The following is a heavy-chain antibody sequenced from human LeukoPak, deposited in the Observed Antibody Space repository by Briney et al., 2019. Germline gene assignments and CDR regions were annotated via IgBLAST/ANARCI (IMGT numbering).Heavy chain of an antibody. Sequence: GRSLRLSCAASEFTFGFSFSNFDMHWARRAPGKGLEWVALISFDGTNEYYADSVKGRFSISRNNSKNTLYLQMNSLRVDDTAVYFCAKGHGGSYFPVGPLVDSWGQGTLVIVSS. J-gene: IGHJ4*02. V-gene: IGHV3-30*18. CDR3: AKGHGGSYFPVGPLVDS. CDR1: EFTFGFSFSNFD. D-gene: IGHD1-26*01. CDR2: ISFDGTNE.